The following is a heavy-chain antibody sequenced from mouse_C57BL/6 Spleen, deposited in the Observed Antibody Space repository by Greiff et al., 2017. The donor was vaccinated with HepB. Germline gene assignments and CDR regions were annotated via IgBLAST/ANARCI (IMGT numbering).Heavy chain of an antibody. Sequence: VQRVESGPGLVAPSQSLSITCTVSGFSLTSYGVQWVRPPPGKGLEWVVVIWSDGSTTYNSALKSRLSISKDNSKSQVFLKMNSLQTDDTAMYYCARHGGGGYWYFDVWGTGTTVTVSS. J-gene: IGHJ1*03. D-gene: IGHD1-1*02. V-gene: IGHV2-6-1*01. CDR3: ARHGGGGYWYFDV. CDR2: IWSDGST. CDR1: GFSLTSYG.